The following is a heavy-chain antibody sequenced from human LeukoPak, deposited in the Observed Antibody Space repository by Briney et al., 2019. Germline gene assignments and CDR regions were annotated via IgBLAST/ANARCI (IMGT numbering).Heavy chain of an antibody. V-gene: IGHV3-21*01. CDR2: ISSSSSYI. CDR1: GFTFSSYS. D-gene: IGHD2-2*01. Sequence: GGSLRLSCAASGFTFSSYSMNWVRQAPGKGLEWVSSISSSSSYIYYADSVKGRFTISRDNAKNSLYLQMNSLRAEDTAVYYCARGTLHGGYQLLWVVDYWGQGTLVTVSS. J-gene: IGHJ4*02. CDR3: ARGTLHGGYQLLWVVDY.